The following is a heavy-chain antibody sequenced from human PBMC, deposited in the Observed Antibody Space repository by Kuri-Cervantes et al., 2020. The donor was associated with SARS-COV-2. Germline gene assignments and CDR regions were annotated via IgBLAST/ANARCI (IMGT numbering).Heavy chain of an antibody. CDR1: GGTFSSYA. CDR2: IIPIFGTA. D-gene: IGHD5-12*01. J-gene: IGHJ6*02. V-gene: IGHV1-69*06. CDR3: ARGLKYQLLAPKFGLDV. Sequence: SVKVSCKASGGTFSSYAISWVRQAPGQGLEWMGGIIPIFGTANYAPKFRGRVTITAERSTNIVYMELRNLISEDTAMYYCARGLKYQLLAPKFGLDVWGQGTTVTVSS.